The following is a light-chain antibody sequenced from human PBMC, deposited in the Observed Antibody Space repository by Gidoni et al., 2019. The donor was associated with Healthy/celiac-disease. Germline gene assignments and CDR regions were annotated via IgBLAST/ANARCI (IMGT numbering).Light chain of an antibody. CDR2: TVS. V-gene: IGKV2-30*01. CDR1: QSLVYSDGHTY. J-gene: IGKJ2*01. Sequence: DVVMTQSPLSLPVNLGQPASISCRSSQSLVYSDGHTYLNWFQQRPGQSPRRLISTVSNRDSGVQDRFSGSGSGTDVTLKISRVEAEDVGVYYCMQGTHWPYTFGQGTKLEIK. CDR3: MQGTHWPYT.